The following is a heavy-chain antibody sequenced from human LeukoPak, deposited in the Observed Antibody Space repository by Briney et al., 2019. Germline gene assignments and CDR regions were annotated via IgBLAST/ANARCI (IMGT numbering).Heavy chain of an antibody. J-gene: IGHJ4*02. CDR2: MNGEGTTI. Sequence: GGSLRLSCATAGLTFRTTWMHWVRQAPGKGLMWVSRMNGEGTTIDYADSVKGRFTVSRDYAKNTLFLQMNNLRTEDTALYFCATARNFRFEYWGQGSLVIVSA. CDR3: ATARNFRFEY. CDR1: GLTFRTTW. D-gene: IGHD1-7*01. V-gene: IGHV3-74*01.